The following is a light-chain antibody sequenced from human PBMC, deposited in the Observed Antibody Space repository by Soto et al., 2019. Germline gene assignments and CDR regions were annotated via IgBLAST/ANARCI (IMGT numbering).Light chain of an antibody. V-gene: IGKV3-20*01. CDR3: QQDGSSPWR. J-gene: IGKJ1*01. CDR1: QSVSSSY. Sequence: EIVLTQSPGTLSLSPGERATLSCRASQSVSSSYLAWYQQKPGQAPRPLIYGASSRAIGIPDSFSGSGSGTDFTLTISRLEPENFAVYYCQQDGSSPWRVGEGPKVEIK. CDR2: GAS.